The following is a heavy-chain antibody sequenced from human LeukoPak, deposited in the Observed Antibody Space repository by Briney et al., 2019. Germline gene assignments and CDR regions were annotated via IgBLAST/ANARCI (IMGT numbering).Heavy chain of an antibody. Sequence: GASVKVSCKASGYTFDSHGISWLRQAPGQGLEWMGRIIPILGIANYAQKFQGRVTITADKSTSTAYMELSSLRSEDTAVYYCARGSEGLGELLPNWFDPWGQGTLVTVSS. CDR3: ARGSEGLGELLPNWFDP. J-gene: IGHJ5*02. CDR2: IIPILGIA. CDR1: GYTFDSHG. D-gene: IGHD3-10*01. V-gene: IGHV1-69*04.